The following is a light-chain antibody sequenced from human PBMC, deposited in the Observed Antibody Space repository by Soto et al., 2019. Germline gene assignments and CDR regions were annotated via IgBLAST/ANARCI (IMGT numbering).Light chain of an antibody. CDR2: SNN. Sequence: QSVLTQPPSASGTPGQRVTISCSGSSSNIGSNSVNWYQQLPGTAPKVLMYSNNQRPSGVPDRFSGSKSGTSASLVISGLQSEDEADYYCAAWDDSLNGPVFGGGTKVTVL. V-gene: IGLV1-44*01. CDR1: SSNIGSNS. J-gene: IGLJ3*02. CDR3: AAWDDSLNGPV.